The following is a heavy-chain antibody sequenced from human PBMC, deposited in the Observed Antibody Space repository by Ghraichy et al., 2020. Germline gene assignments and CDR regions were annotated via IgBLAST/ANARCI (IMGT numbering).Heavy chain of an antibody. CDR2: IIPIFGTA. Sequence: SVKVSCKASGGTISSYAMSWVRQAPGQGLEWMGGIIPIFGTANYAQKFQGRVTITADESTSTAYMELSSLRFEDTAVYYCVRIQGSGSYYPPLGWFDPWGQGTLVTVSS. V-gene: IGHV1-69*13. CDR1: GGTISSYA. CDR3: VRIQGSGSYYPPLGWFDP. J-gene: IGHJ5*02. D-gene: IGHD3-10*01.